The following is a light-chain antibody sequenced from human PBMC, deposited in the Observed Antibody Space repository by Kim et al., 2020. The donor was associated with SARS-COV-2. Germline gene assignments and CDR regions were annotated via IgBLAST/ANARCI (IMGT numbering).Light chain of an antibody. CDR1: QSVLYSINNLNY. Sequence: DIVMTQSPDSLGVSLGERATINCKSSQSVLYSINNLNYLAWYQQKPGQPPQLLIYWASTRQSGVLDRFSGSGSGTDFTLTISSLQAEDVAVYYCQQYYSDYPTFGGGTKVEI. CDR2: WAS. V-gene: IGKV4-1*01. J-gene: IGKJ4*01. CDR3: QQYYSDYPT.